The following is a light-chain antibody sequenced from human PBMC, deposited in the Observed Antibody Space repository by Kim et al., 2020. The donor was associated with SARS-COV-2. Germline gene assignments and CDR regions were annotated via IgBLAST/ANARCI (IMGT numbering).Light chain of an antibody. V-gene: IGLV10-54*01. CDR2: RNN. J-gene: IGLJ3*02. CDR3: SAWDSSLSAWV. Sequence: QAGLTQPPSVSKGLRQTATLTCTGNSNNVGNRGAAWLQQHQGHPPKLLSYRNNNRPSGISERLSASRSGNTASLTITGLQPEDEADYYCSAWDSSLSAWVFGGVTKVTVL. CDR1: SNNVGNRG.